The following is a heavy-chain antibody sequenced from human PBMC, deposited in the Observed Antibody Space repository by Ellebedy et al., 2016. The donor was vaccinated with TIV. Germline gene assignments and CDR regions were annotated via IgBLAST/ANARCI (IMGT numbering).Heavy chain of an antibody. D-gene: IGHD2-2*01. CDR1: GYTFSNYG. CDR2: ISTYNGNT. Sequence: AASVKVSCKASGYTFSNYGISWVRQAPGQGLEWMGWISTYNGNTDYAQKFQGRVTLTTDTSTSTAYMEVRSLRSDDPAVYYCARRRDCSNISCDKQEYYYGMDVWGQGTTVTVS. J-gene: IGHJ6*02. CDR3: ARRRDCSNISCDKQEYYYGMDV. V-gene: IGHV1-18*01.